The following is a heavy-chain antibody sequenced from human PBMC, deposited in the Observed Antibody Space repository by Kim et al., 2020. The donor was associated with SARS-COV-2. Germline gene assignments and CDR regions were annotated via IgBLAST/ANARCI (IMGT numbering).Heavy chain of an antibody. J-gene: IGHJ6*02. CDR3: ARASGGSRQIYYYYGMDV. V-gene: IGHV1-3*01. Sequence: ASVKVSCKASGYTFTSYAMHWVRQAPGQRLEWMGWINAGNGNTKYSQKFQGRVTITRDTSASTAYMELSSLRSEDTAVYYCARASGGSRQIYYYYGMDVWGQGTTVTVSS. CDR1: GYTFTSYA. D-gene: IGHD2-15*01. CDR2: INAGNGNT.